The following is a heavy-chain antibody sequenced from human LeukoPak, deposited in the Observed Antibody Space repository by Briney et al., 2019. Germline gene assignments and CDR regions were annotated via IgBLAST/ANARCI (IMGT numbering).Heavy chain of an antibody. V-gene: IGHV3-20*04. CDR1: GFSFDDYA. CDR2: ISWNAGST. Sequence: GGSLRLSCAASGFSFDDYAISWVRQTPGRGLEWVSAISWNAGSTGYADSVTGRFTISRDNAKNSLYLQMNSLGAEDTALYYCASSKYSYDINPTLDYWGQGILVTVSS. CDR3: ASSKYSYDINPTLDY. D-gene: IGHD5-18*01. J-gene: IGHJ4*02.